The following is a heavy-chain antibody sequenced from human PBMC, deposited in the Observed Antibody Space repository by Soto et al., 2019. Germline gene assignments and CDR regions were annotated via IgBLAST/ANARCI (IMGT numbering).Heavy chain of an antibody. CDR1: GFTVSSNY. V-gene: IGHV3-66*01. D-gene: IGHD2-2*01. Sequence: GGSLRLSCAASGFTVSSNYMSWVRQAPGKGLEWVSVIYSGGSTYYADSVKGRFTISRDNSKNTLYLQMNSLRAEDTAVYYCARASARSSTSCYFDYWGQGTLVTVSS. J-gene: IGHJ4*02. CDR3: ARASARSSTSCYFDY. CDR2: IYSGGST.